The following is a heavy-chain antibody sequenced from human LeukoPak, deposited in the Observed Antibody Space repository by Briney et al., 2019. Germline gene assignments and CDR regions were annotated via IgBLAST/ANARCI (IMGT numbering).Heavy chain of an antibody. D-gene: IGHD6-19*01. V-gene: IGHV3-21*01. CDR2: ISSRNTYI. Sequence: PGGSLRPSCAASGFTFSSNSMNWVRQAPGKGLEWVSSISSRNTYIYYADSVKGRFTISRDNAKNSLYLQMSSLRAEDTAVYFCARDRGSGWFDYWGQGRLLTVSS. J-gene: IGHJ4*02. CDR3: ARDRGSGWFDY. CDR1: GFTFSSNS.